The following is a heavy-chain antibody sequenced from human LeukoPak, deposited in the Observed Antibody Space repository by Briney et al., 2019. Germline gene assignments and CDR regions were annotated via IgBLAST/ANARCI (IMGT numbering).Heavy chain of an antibody. V-gene: IGHV3-15*01. D-gene: IGHD6-13*01. CDR3: TTESSSWYDWFDP. Sequence: PGGSLRLSCAASGFTFSNAWMSWVRQAPGKGLEWVGRIKSKTDGGTTDYAAPVKGRFTISRDDSKNTLYLQMNSLKTEDTAVYYCTTESSSWYDWFDPWGQGTLVTVSS. CDR1: GFTFSNAW. J-gene: IGHJ5*02. CDR2: IKSKTDGGTT.